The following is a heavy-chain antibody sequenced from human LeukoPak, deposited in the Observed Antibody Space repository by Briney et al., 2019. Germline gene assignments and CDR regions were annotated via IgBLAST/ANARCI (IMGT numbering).Heavy chain of an antibody. V-gene: IGHV4-39*07. CDR3: AGESDYVWGSYQADAFDI. Sequence: MSSETLSLTCTVSGGSISSSSYYWGWIRQPPGKGLEWIGSIHYSGSTNYNPSLKSRVTISVDTSKNQFSLKLSSVTAADTAVYYCAGESDYVWGSYQADAFDIWGQGTMVTVSS. D-gene: IGHD3-16*02. CDR2: IHYSGST. CDR1: GGSISSSSYY. J-gene: IGHJ3*02.